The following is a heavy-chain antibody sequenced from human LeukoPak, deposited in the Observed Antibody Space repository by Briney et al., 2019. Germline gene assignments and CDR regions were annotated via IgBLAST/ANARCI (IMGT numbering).Heavy chain of an antibody. CDR2: ISNSGGTI. CDR1: GFTFSDYY. D-gene: IGHD1-26*01. V-gene: IGHV3-11*01. J-gene: IGHJ4*02. CDR3: ARVKGSYCSDY. Sequence: GGSLRLSCAASGFTFSDYYMSWIRQAPGKGLEWVSYISNSGGTIYYADSVKGRFTISRDNAKNSLYLQMNSLRAEDTAVYYCARVKGSYCSDYWGQGTLVTVSS.